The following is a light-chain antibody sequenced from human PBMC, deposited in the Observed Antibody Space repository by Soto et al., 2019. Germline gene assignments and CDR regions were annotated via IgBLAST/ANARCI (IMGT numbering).Light chain of an antibody. CDR1: SSDVGGYNY. J-gene: IGLJ3*02. CDR3: NSYTSSSTWV. CDR2: EVS. Sequence: QSALTQPAYVSAAPGQSITISCAGTSSDVGGYNYVSWYQQYPGKAPKLVIYEVSNRPSGVSNRFSGSKSANTAFLTISGLQAEDEADYYCNSYTSSSTWVFGGGTKLTVL. V-gene: IGLV2-14*01.